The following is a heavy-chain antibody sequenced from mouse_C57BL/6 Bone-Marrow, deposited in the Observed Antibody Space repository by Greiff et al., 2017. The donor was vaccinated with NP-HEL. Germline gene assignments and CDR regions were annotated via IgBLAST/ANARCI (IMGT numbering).Heavy chain of an antibody. D-gene: IGHD5-1-1*01. J-gene: IGHJ4*01. Sequence: QVQLKESGPGLVKPSQSLSITCTVSGFSLTSYGVHWVRQSPGKGLEWLGVIWSGGSTDYNAAFISRLSISKDNSKSQVFLNMNSLQADDTAIYYCARHTRLYAMDYWGQGTSVTVSS. CDR1: GFSLTSYG. V-gene: IGHV2-2*01. CDR2: IWSGGST. CDR3: ARHTRLYAMDY.